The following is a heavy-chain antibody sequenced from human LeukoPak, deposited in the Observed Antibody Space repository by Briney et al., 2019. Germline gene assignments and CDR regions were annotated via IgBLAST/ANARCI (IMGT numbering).Heavy chain of an antibody. CDR2: MNPNSGNT. Sequence: ASVKVSCKASGYTFTNYNIHWVRQASGHGLEWMGGMNPNSGNTDSTQKFQGKLSMTRDTSVSTAYMELTSLRSDDTAVYYCARRVPDHFDYWGQGTLVTVSS. V-gene: IGHV1-8*01. CDR3: ARRVPDHFDY. J-gene: IGHJ4*02. D-gene: IGHD3-3*01. CDR1: GYTFTNYN.